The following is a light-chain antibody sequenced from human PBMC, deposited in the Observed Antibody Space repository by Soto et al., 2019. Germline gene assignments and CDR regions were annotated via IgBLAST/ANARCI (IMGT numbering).Light chain of an antibody. Sequence: QSVLTQPRSVSGAPGQSVTISCTGTSSDVGGYNYVSWYQQHPGTAPKLFIYDVSKRPSGVPDRFSGSKSGTTASLTISGVEDEDEDDYYCCECGGSYSLVVFGTGTKLTVL. CDR1: SSDVGGYNY. CDR3: CECGGSYSLVV. J-gene: IGLJ2*01. CDR2: DVS. V-gene: IGLV2-11*01.